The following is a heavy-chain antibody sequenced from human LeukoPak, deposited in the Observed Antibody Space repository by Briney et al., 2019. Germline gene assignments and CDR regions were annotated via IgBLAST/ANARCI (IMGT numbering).Heavy chain of an antibody. D-gene: IGHD6-6*01. V-gene: IGHV3-64*04. CDR2: IVSNGDST. CDR3: ARGGASSVPSLTY. Sequence: GGSLRLSCSASGFTFSRYGMHWVRQAPGKGLEYVSAIVSNGDSTYYADSVKGRFTISRDNSKDTLYLQINSLRAEDTAVYYCARGGASSVPSLTYWGQGTLVTVSS. J-gene: IGHJ4*02. CDR1: GFTFSRYG.